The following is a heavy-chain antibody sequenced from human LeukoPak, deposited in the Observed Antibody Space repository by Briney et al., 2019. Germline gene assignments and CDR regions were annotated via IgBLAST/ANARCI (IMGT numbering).Heavy chain of an antibody. CDR3: ARDRYGGKSPVFDY. CDR1: GFTFSGYW. J-gene: IGHJ4*02. CDR2: IDEDGSAK. V-gene: IGHV3-7*01. D-gene: IGHD4-23*01. Sequence: PGGSLRLSCAASGFTFSGYWMTWLRQAPGKGLEWVANIDEDGSAKYYLGSVKGRFTISRDNAENSLYLQMNSLRDEDTAVYYCARDRYGGKSPVFDYWGQGTLVTVSS.